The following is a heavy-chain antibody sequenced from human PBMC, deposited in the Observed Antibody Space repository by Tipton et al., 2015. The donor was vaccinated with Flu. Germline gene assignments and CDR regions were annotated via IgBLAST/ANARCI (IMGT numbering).Heavy chain of an antibody. J-gene: IGHJ4*02. CDR3: ARVSPRRVTAIVVVMLPEGYFDY. CDR2: ICHSGST. Sequence: GSLRLSCSVSGDSIGRGYCWGWIRQPPGKGLEWIGNICHSGSTYDNPSLKSRVTISVDRSKNQFSLKMSSVTAADTAVYYCARVSPRRVTAIVVVMLPEGYFDYWGQGSLVIVSS. V-gene: IGHV4-38-2*02. D-gene: IGHD3-22*01. CDR1: GDSIGRGYC.